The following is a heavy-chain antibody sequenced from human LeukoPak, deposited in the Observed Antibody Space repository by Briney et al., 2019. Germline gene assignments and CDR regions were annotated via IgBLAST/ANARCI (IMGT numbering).Heavy chain of an antibody. D-gene: IGHD3-10*01. Sequence: GGSLRLSCAASGFTFSSYSMNWVRQAPGKGLEWVSYISSSSSTIYYADSVKGRFTISRDNAKNSLYLQMNSLRAEDTAVYYCARVRITMVRGVYPAYYYYYMDVWGKGTRSPSP. V-gene: IGHV3-48*01. CDR1: GFTFSSYS. J-gene: IGHJ6*03. CDR3: ARVRITMVRGVYPAYYYYYMDV. CDR2: ISSSSSTI.